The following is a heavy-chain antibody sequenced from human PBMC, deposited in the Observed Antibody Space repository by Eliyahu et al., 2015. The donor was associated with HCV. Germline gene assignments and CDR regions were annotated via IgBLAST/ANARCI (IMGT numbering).Heavy chain of an antibody. CDR1: GSTFXHYG. D-gene: IGHD6-6*01. Sequence: QVQLVXSGGGXVQRGGSLRLSCVASGSTFXHYGMXWVRQAPGKGLEWVAVVSWDGSTKYYADSVKGRFTISRDNSWNTLYLQLSSLRSEDTAVYYCSRETTEYXSSSNDCWGQGTLVTVSS. J-gene: IGHJ4*02. CDR2: VSWDGSTK. V-gene: IGHV3-30*03. CDR3: SRETTEYXSSSNDC.